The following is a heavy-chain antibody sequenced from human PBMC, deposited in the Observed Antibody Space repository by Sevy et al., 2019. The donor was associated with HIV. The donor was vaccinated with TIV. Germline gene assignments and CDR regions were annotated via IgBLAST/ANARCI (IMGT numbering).Heavy chain of an antibody. D-gene: IGHD3-10*01. CDR2: IWYDGSNK. CDR3: ARVPRSITMVRGVPHYYYYGMDV. J-gene: IGHJ6*02. Sequence: GGSLRLSCAASRFTFSSYGMHWVRQAPGKGLEWVAVIWYDGSNKYYADSVKGRFTISRDNSKNTLYLQMNSLRAEDTAVYYCARVPRSITMVRGVPHYYYYGMDVWGQGTTVTVSS. CDR1: RFTFSSYG. V-gene: IGHV3-33*01.